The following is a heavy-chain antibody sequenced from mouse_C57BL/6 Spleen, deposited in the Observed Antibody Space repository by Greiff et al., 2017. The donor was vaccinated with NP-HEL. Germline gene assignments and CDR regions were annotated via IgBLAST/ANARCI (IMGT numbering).Heavy chain of an antibody. D-gene: IGHD2-2*01. Sequence: VQLQQSGAELVRPGASVTLSCKASGYTFTDYEMHWVKQTPVHGLEWIGAIDPETGGTAYNQKFKGKAILTADKSSSTAYMELRSLTSEDSAVYYCTRGGYDPAWFAYWGQGTLVTVSA. CDR3: TRGGYDPAWFAY. CDR1: GYTFTDYE. V-gene: IGHV1-15*01. CDR2: IDPETGGT. J-gene: IGHJ3*01.